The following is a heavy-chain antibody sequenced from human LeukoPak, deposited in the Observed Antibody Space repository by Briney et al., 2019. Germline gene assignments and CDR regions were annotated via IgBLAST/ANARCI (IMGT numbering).Heavy chain of an antibody. J-gene: IGHJ6*03. CDR1: GFTXSTYW. CDR2: IKQDGSEK. V-gene: IGHV3-7*01. Sequence: GXXLXLSCAAXGFTXSTYWMTWVRQAPGKGLEWGANIKQDGSEKYYVDSEKGQFTISRDKAKNTLYIKKNRLRAEDTAVYYCASPPSGPNREYMDVWGKGTTVTVSS. D-gene: IGHD3-3*01. CDR3: ASPPSGPNREYMDV.